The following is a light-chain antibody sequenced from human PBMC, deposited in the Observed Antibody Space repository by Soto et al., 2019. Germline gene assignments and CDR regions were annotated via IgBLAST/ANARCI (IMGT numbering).Light chain of an antibody. J-gene: IGLJ1*01. CDR3: GSWDSSLSDYV. V-gene: IGLV1-51*01. CDR1: SSNIGGNS. Sequence: QSVLTQPPSVSAAPGQKATISCSGSSSNIGGNSVSWYQQLPGTAPKLLIYDDNKRPSGIPDRFSGSKSGTSATLGITGFQTGDEADYYCGSWDSSLSDYVLGNGTKV. CDR2: DDN.